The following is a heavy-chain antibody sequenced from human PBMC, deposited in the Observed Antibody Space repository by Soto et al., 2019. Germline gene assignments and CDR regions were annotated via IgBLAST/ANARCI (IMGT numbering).Heavy chain of an antibody. CDR3: TTVLSGGAIVGATSGLNWFDP. J-gene: IGHJ5*02. CDR2: IIPIFGTA. V-gene: IGHV1-69*01. CDR1: GGTFSSYA. Sequence: QVQLVQSGAEVKKPGSSVKVSCKASGGTFSSYAISWVRQAPGQGLEWMGGIIPIFGTANYAQKFQGRVTITADESTSTAYMELSSLRSEDTAVYYCTTVLSGGAIVGATSGLNWFDPWGQGTLVTVSS. D-gene: IGHD1-26*01.